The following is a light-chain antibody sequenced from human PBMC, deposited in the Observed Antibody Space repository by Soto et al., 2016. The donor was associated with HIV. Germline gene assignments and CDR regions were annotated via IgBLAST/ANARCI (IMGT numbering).Light chain of an antibody. J-gene: IGLJ3*02. CDR3: NSRDSSGNHLPSNWV. CDR2: GKN. CDR1: SLRNYY. Sequence: SSELTQDPAVSVALGQTVRITCQGDSLRNYYASWYQQKPGQAPILVIYGKNNRPSGIPDRFSGSSSGNTASLTITGAQAEDEADYYCNSRDSSGNHLPSNWVFGGGTK. V-gene: IGLV3-19*01.